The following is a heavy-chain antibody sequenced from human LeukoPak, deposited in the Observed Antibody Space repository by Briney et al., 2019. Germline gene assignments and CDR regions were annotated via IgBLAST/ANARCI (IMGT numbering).Heavy chain of an antibody. CDR2: IYYSGST. V-gene: IGHV4-39*07. D-gene: IGHD6-13*01. J-gene: IGHJ4*02. CDR1: GGSISSSSYY. CDR3: ARSFQLEYYFDY. Sequence: SETLSLTCTVSGGSISSSSYYWGWIRQPPGKGLEWIGSIYYSGSTYYNPSLKSRVTISVDTSKNQFSLKLSSVTAADTAVYYCARSFQLEYYFDYWGQGTLVTVSS.